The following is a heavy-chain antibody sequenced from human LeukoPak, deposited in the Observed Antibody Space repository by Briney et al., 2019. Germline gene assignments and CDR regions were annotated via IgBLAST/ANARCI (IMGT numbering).Heavy chain of an antibody. Sequence: SETRSLTCDVSGGSISNGNWWSWVRQPPGKGLEWIGEIYHTGRTNYNPSLKSRVSISVDKSKNQLSLNLNSVTAADTAVYYCVRCGSYCLDYWGQGTLVTVSS. D-gene: IGHD1-26*01. V-gene: IGHV4-4*02. CDR1: GGSISNGNW. J-gene: IGHJ4*02. CDR2: IYHTGRT. CDR3: VRCGSYCLDY.